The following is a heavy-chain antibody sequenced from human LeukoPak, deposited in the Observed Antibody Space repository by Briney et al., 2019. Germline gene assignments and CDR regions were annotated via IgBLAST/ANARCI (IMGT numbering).Heavy chain of an antibody. CDR1: GFTVGSNY. D-gene: IGHD5-12*01. Sequence: GGSLRLSCAASGFTVGSNYMSWVRQAPGKGLEWVSVIYIGGSTYYTDSVKGRFTISRHISKNTLYLQMNSLRADDTAVYYCARDIGRGYSYDPFDYWGQGTLVTVSS. V-gene: IGHV3-66*01. CDR3: ARDIGRGYSYDPFDY. CDR2: IYIGGST. J-gene: IGHJ4*02.